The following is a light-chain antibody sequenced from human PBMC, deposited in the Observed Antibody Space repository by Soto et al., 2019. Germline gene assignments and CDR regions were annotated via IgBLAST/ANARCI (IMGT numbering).Light chain of an antibody. V-gene: IGKV3-15*01. Sequence: EIVMTQSPATLSVSPGERATLSCRASQSVSSNLAWYQQRPGQGPRLLIYGASTRATGIPARFSGSGSGTEFSLTISSLQSGDFAVYYCQQYNNWPLTFGGGTKVEIK. CDR2: GAS. J-gene: IGKJ4*01. CDR3: QQYNNWPLT. CDR1: QSVSSN.